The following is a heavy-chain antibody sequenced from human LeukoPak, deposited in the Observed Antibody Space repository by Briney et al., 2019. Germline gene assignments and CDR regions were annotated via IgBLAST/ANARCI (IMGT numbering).Heavy chain of an antibody. CDR2: ISGSGGST. CDR3: AKDYDFWSGYHYYLAY. Sequence: GGSLRLSCAASGFTFSSYAMGWVRQAPGKGLEWVSAISGSGGSTYYADSVKGRFTISRDNSKNTLYLQMNSLRAEDTAVYYCAKDYDFWSGYHYYLAYWGQGTLVTVSS. D-gene: IGHD3-3*01. J-gene: IGHJ4*02. V-gene: IGHV3-23*01. CDR1: GFTFSSYA.